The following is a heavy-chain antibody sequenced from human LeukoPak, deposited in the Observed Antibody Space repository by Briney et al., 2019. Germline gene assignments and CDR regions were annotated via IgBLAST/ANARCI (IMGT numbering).Heavy chain of an antibody. Sequence: SETLSLTCAVYGGSFSGYYWSWIRQPPGKGLEWIGYIYYSGSTNYNPSLKSRVTISVDTSKNQFSLKLSSVTAADTAVYYCARLGYTYGPFDYWGQGTLVTVSS. V-gene: IGHV4-59*08. CDR2: IYYSGST. D-gene: IGHD5-18*01. CDR1: GGSFSGYY. CDR3: ARLGYTYGPFDY. J-gene: IGHJ4*02.